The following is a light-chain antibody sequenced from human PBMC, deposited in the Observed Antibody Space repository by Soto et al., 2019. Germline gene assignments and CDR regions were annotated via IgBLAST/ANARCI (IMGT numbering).Light chain of an antibody. CDR1: QSISRSY. CDR2: GAS. CDR3: QQFGNSRT. V-gene: IGKV3-20*01. Sequence: EIVLTQSPGTLFLSPGERATLSCRASQSISRSYLFWYQQKPGQAPRLLIYGASTRATGIPDRFSGSGSGTDFTLTISRLEPEDFAVYFCQQFGNSRTFGQGTKVEIK. J-gene: IGKJ1*01.